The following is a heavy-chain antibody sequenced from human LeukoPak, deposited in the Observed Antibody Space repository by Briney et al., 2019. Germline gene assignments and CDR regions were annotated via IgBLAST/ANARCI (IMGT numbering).Heavy chain of an antibody. CDR1: GFTFSSYA. V-gene: IGHV3-23*01. J-gene: IGHJ4*02. D-gene: IGHD3-22*01. Sequence: GGSLRLSCAASGFTFSSYAMSWVRQAPGKGLEWVSTISGSGGSAYYPDSVKGRFTISRDNSKNTLYLQMNSLRAEDTAVYYCAKTGAYDFSGYLDYRGQGTLVTVSS. CDR3: AKTGAYDFSGYLDY. CDR2: ISGSGGSA.